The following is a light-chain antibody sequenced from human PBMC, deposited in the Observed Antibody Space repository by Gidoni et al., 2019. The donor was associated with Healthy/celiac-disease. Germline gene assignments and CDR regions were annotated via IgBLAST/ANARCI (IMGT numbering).Light chain of an antibody. CDR3: QKYNSASF. V-gene: IGKV1-27*01. CDR2: AAS. CDR1: QGISNY. J-gene: IGKJ4*01. Sequence: DIKMTQSPSSLSASVGDRVTITCRASQGISNYLAWYQQKPGNVHKLLIYAASTLQSGVPSRVSGSGSGTECTLTSSSLQPEDVATYYCQKYNSASFFGGGTKVEIK.